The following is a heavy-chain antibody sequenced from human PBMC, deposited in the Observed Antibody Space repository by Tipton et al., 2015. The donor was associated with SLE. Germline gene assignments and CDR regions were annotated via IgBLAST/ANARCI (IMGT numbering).Heavy chain of an antibody. CDR1: GGSISIYY. D-gene: IGHD3-10*01. Sequence: TLSLTCTVSGGSISIYYWSWIRQPAGKGLEWFGHIYTSGSINYNPSLQSRVTISVDTSKNQFSLKLSSVTAADTAVYYCAREGSYYGSGSYSYYYYGMDVWGQGTTVTVSS. J-gene: IGHJ6*02. CDR2: IYTSGSI. CDR3: AREGSYYGSGSYSYYYYGMDV. V-gene: IGHV4-4*07.